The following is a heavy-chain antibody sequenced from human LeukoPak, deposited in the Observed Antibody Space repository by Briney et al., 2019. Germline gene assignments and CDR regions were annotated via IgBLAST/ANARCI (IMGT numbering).Heavy chain of an antibody. V-gene: IGHV4-34*01. Sequence: SETLSLTCAVYGGSFSGYYWSWIRQPPGKGLEWIGEINYSENTNWIGEIKHSENTNYNPSLKSRVTISVDRSKNQFSLQLRSVTAADTAVYYCARNFDSSGYYLAYWGQGNLATVSS. CDR3: ARNFDSSGYYLAY. J-gene: IGHJ4*02. CDR1: GGSFSGYY. D-gene: IGHD3-22*01. CDR2: IKHSENT.